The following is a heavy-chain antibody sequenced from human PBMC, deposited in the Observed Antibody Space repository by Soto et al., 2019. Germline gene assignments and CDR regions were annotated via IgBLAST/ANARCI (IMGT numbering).Heavy chain of an antibody. Sequence: SETLSLTCAVSGDSISSGGYSWSWIRQPPGKGLEWIGYIYHSGSTYYNPSLKSRVTISVDRSKNQFSLKLSSVTAADTAVYYCAQGDRGAFGAFDIWGQGTMVTVSS. CDR1: GDSISSGGYS. J-gene: IGHJ3*02. CDR2: IYHSGST. CDR3: AQGDRGAFGAFDI. V-gene: IGHV4-30-2*01. D-gene: IGHD3-10*01.